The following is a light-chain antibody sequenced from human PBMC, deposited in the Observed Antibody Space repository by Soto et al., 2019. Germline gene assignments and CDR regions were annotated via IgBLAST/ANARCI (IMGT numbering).Light chain of an antibody. J-gene: IGLJ1*01. Sequence: QSALTPPTSVAGSLGQSITISRTGTSRDVGSSNLVSWYQQHPGKVTTLMIFEGSKRPSGVSNRFSASKSGNTASPTISGLQAEDEADYYCCSYAGSSTPNVFGTGTKVTVL. CDR1: SRDVGSSNL. CDR3: CSYAGSSTPNV. V-gene: IGLV2-23*01. CDR2: EGS.